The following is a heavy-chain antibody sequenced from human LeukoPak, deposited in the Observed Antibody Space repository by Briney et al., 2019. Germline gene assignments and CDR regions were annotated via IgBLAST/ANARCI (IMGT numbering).Heavy chain of an antibody. CDR1: GGSISSSSYY. V-gene: IGHV4-39*07. J-gene: IGHJ6*03. CDR2: IYDSGTT. D-gene: IGHD6-6*01. CDR3: ARDRRYSSSNRRTTPYYYYYMDV. Sequence: SETLSLTCTVSGGSISSSSYYWGWLRQPPGKGLEWVGSIYDSGTTYYNPSLKSRVTISVDTSKNQFSLKLSSVTAAATAVYYCARDRRYSSSNRRTTPYYYYYMDVWGKGTTVTVSS.